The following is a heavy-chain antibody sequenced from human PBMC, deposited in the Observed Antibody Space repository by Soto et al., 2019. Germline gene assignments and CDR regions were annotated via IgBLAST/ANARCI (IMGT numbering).Heavy chain of an antibody. V-gene: IGHV3-7*03. J-gene: IGHJ5*02. CDR2: IKTDGSDK. CDR3: AVVTGLGWFGP. Sequence: EVQLVESGGDLVQPGGSLRLSCAASGFTFNNYWMGWVRQAPGKGLEWVANIKTDGSDKYYVDSVKGRFTISRDNGKNSLCLQMSRLTDEDTAIYYCAVVTGLGWFGPWGQGTVVTVSS. CDR1: GFTFNNYW. D-gene: IGHD1-20*01.